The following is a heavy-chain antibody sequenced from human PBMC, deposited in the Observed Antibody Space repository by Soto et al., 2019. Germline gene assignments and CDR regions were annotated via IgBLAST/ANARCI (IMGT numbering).Heavy chain of an antibody. Sequence: QVQLVQSGAEVKKPGSSVKVSCKASGGTFSSYAISWVRQAPGQGLEWMGGIIPIFATANYAQKLQGRVKITADESTSKAYMELSSLRSEDTAVYYCARDSPQQLRRYWYFDLWGRGTLVTVSS. J-gene: IGHJ2*01. V-gene: IGHV1-69*01. CDR1: GGTFSSYA. CDR2: IIPIFATA. CDR3: ARDSPQQLRRYWYFDL. D-gene: IGHD4-17*01.